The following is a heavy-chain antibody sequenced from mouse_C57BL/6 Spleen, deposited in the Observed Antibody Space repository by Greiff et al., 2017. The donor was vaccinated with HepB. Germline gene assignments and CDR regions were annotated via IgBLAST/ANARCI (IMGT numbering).Heavy chain of an antibody. D-gene: IGHD1-1*01. Sequence: QVQLQQPGAELVRPGSSVKLSCKASGYTFTSYWMHWVKQRPGRGLEWIGRIDPNSGGTKYNEKFKSKATLTVDKPSSTAYMQLSSLTSEDSAVYYCARSRGFITTGDWFAYWGQGTLVTVSA. CDR2: IDPNSGGT. CDR1: GYTFTSYW. CDR3: ARSRGFITTGDWFAY. V-gene: IGHV1-72*01. J-gene: IGHJ3*01.